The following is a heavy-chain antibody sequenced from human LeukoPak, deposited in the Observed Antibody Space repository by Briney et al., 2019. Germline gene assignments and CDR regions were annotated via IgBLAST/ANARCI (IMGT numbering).Heavy chain of an antibody. V-gene: IGHV1-46*01. CDR2: INPSGGST. Sequence: ASVKVSCKASGYTFTSYYMHWVRQAPGQGLEWMGIINPSGGSTSYAQKFQGRVTMTRDTSTGTVYIELGSLRSEDTAVYYCARGTYYYDSSGMAIDYWGQGTLVTVSS. CDR1: GYTFTSYY. J-gene: IGHJ4*02. D-gene: IGHD3-22*01. CDR3: ARGTYYYDSSGMAIDY.